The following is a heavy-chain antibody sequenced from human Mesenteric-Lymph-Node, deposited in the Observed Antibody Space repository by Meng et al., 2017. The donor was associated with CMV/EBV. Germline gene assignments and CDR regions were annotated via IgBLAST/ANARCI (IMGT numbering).Heavy chain of an antibody. CDR2: IYYTGTT. J-gene: IGHJ4*02. CDR1: GDSISTYY. V-gene: IGHV4-59*01. D-gene: IGHD3-16*01. Sequence: SETLSLTCTVSGDSISTYYWSWIRQPPGKGLEWIGYIYYTGTTNYNPSLKSRVTISVDTSKNHFSLKLTSVTAADTAVYYCARDLYAGYFDYWGQGTLVTVSS. CDR3: ARDLYAGYFDY.